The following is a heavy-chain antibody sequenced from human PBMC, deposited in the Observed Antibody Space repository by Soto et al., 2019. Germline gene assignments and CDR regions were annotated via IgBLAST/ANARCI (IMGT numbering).Heavy chain of an antibody. J-gene: IGHJ4*02. Sequence: QVQLVQSGAEVKKPGASVKVSCKASGYTFKSYGISWVRQAPGQGLEWMGWINAYNGNTKYAQKLQGRVTMTTDTSTSTACMELRSLGSDDTAVDSCARELGQQRVDYWGQASLVTVSS. D-gene: IGHD6-13*01. CDR3: ARELGQQRVDY. CDR2: INAYNGNT. CDR1: GYTFKSYG. V-gene: IGHV1-18*01.